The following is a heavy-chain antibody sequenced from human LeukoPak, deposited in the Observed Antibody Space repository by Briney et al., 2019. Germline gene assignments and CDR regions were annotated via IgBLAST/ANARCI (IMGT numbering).Heavy chain of an antibody. J-gene: IGHJ4*02. D-gene: IGHD5-18*01. CDR3: ARGGGYNYASWFDY. CDR1: GYTFTNYA. V-gene: IGHV1-3*01. CDR2: INAGNGNT. Sequence: ASVKVSCKASGYTFTNYAMHWVRQAPGQRLEWMGWINAGNGNTKYSQKFQGRVTITRDTSASTAYMELSSLRSEDTAVYYCARGGGYNYASWFDYWGQGTLVTVSS.